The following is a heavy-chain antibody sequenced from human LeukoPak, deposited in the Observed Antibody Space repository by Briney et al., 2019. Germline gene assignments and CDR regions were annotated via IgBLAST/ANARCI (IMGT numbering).Heavy chain of an antibody. V-gene: IGHV3-74*01. J-gene: IGHJ4*02. D-gene: IGHD2-2*03. CDR3: ARDGYLAPVIAYLDY. CDR1: GFTFSSYW. CDR2: VKGDGSRA. Sequence: GGSLRLSCAASGFTFSSYWMHWVRQSPGKGLEWVGQVKGDGSRANYADSVEGRFTISRDNAKNTVYLQLNSMRAEDTAVYYCARDGYLAPVIAYLDYWGQGTPVNVSS.